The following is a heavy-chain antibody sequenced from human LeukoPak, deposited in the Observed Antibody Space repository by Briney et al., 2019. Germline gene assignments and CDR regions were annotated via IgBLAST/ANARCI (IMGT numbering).Heavy chain of an antibody. J-gene: IGHJ4*02. V-gene: IGHV1-58*01. CDR2: IVVGSGNT. CDR3: AASPDYYDSSGYSYYFDY. CDR1: GFTFTSSA. Sequence: SVKVSCKASGFTFTSSAVQWVRQARGQRLEWIGWIVVGSGNTNYAQKFQERVTITRDMSTSTAYMELSSLRSEDTAVYYCAASPDYYDSSGYSYYFDYWGQGTLVTASS. D-gene: IGHD3-22*01.